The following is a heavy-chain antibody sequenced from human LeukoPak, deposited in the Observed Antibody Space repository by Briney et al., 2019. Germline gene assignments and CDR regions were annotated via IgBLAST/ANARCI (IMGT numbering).Heavy chain of an antibody. J-gene: IGHJ4*02. CDR2: INHSGST. CDR1: GGSFSGYY. Sequence: SETLSLTCAVYGGSFSGYYWSWIRQPPGKGLEWIGEINHSGSTNYNPSLKSRVTISVDTSKNQFSLKLSSVTAADTAVYYCASNNPIPSSITIFRLVIRYYFDYWGQGTLVTVSS. D-gene: IGHD3-9*01. CDR3: ASNNPIPSSITIFRLVIRYYFDY. V-gene: IGHV4-34*01.